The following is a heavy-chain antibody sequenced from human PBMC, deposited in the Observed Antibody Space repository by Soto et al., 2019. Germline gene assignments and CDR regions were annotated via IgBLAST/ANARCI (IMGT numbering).Heavy chain of an antibody. CDR2: IIPIFGTA. V-gene: IGHV1-69*06. J-gene: IGHJ6*02. Sequence: QVQLVQSGAEVKKPGSSVKVSCKASGGTFSSYAISWVRQAPGQGLEWMGGIIPIFGTANYAQKFQGRVTITADKSTSTAYMELSSLRSEVTAVYYCARRGMVVIRSVSGHYYGMDVWGQGTTVTVSS. CDR1: GGTFSSYA. CDR3: ARRGMVVIRSVSGHYYGMDV. D-gene: IGHD3-22*01.